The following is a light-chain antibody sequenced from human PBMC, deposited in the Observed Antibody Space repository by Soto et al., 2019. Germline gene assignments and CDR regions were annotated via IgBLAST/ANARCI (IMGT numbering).Light chain of an antibody. V-gene: IGLV1-47*02. Sequence: SVLTPPPSASGTPGQRVTISCSGSSSNVGSNYVHWYQQLPGTAPTVLIYSNNRRPSGVPDRFSGSKSGTSASLAITGLRSEDEADYYCATWDDSLSGYVFGTGTKVTVL. J-gene: IGLJ1*01. CDR2: SNN. CDR3: ATWDDSLSGYV. CDR1: SSNVGSNY.